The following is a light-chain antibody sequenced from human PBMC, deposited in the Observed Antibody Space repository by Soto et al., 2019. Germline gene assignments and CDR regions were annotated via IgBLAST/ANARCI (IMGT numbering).Light chain of an antibody. Sequence: DIQMTQSQSSLSASLGDRVTITCRASQSISSSYLNWYQQKPGKAPNLLIFAASSLQSGVPSRFSGSGSGTDFTLTISSLQPEDFATYYCQQSYSTLFTFGPGTKVDIK. CDR2: AAS. CDR3: QQSYSTLFT. J-gene: IGKJ3*01. CDR1: QSISSSY. V-gene: IGKV1-39*01.